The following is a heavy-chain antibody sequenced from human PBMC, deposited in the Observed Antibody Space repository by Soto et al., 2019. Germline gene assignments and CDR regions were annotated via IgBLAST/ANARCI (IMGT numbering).Heavy chain of an antibody. CDR3: ATYSSSWYVVY. Sequence: SETLSLTCTVSGGSISSSSYYWGWIRQPPGKGLEWIGSIYYSGSTYYNPSLKSRVTISVDTSKNQFSLKLSSVTAADTAVYYCATYSSSWYVVYWGQGTLVTVSS. D-gene: IGHD6-13*01. J-gene: IGHJ4*02. CDR1: GGSISSSSYY. V-gene: IGHV4-39*01. CDR2: IYYSGST.